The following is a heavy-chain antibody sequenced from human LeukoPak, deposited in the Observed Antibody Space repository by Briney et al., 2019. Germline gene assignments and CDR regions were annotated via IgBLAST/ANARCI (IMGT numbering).Heavy chain of an antibody. V-gene: IGHV4-59*08. Sequence: PSETLSLTCSVSGNSVTSYYWSWIQQPPGKGLEWVGYGDHFGGAIYNPSLKSRVTISVDTSNNQFSLTLTSVTAADTAVYHCARLSDLYNGTYLLDSWSQGTLVTVSS. CDR3: ARLSDLYNGTYLLDS. J-gene: IGHJ4*02. CDR1: GNSVTSYY. D-gene: IGHD1-26*01. CDR2: GDHFGGA.